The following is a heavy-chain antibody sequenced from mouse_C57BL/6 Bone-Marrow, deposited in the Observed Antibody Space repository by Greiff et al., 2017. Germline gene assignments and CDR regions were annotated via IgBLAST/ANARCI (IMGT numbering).Heavy chain of an antibody. CDR3: ARQGITTVVAPYYFDY. V-gene: IGHV5-6*02. J-gene: IGHJ2*01. D-gene: IGHD1-1*01. CDR1: GFTFSSYG. Sequence: DVMLVESGGDLVKPGGSLKLSCAASGFTFSSYGMSWVRQTPDKRLQWVATISRGGSYTYYPASVKGRFTISRDNAKNTLYLQLSSLKSEDTAMYYCARQGITTVVAPYYFDYWGQGTTLTVSS. CDR2: ISRGGSYT.